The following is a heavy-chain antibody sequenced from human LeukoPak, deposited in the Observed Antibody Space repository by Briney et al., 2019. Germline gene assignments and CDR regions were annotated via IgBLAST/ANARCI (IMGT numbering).Heavy chain of an antibody. V-gene: IGHV1-69*05. J-gene: IGHJ4*02. CDR1: GGTFISYA. D-gene: IGHD2-21*01. CDR3: ARGWGSNYFDY. CDR2: IIPIFGTA. Sequence: ASVKVSCKSSGGTFISYAISWVRQAPGQGLEWMGGIIPIFGTANYAQKFQGRVTITTDESTSTAYMELSSLRSEDTAVYYCARGWGSNYFDYWGQGTLVTVSS.